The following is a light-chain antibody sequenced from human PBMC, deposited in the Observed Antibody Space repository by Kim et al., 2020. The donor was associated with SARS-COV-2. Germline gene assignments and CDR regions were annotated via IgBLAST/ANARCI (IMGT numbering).Light chain of an antibody. J-gene: IGLJ1*01. CDR2: DKN. CDR3: NSRDSSGNLYV. Sequence: SSELTQDPAVSVALGQTVSFTCQGDSLRTYYAGWYQQKPGQAPVLVIYDKNNRPSGIPDRFSGSSSGDTASLTITGAQEEDEADYYCNSRDSSGNLYVFG. CDR1: SLRTYY. V-gene: IGLV3-19*01.